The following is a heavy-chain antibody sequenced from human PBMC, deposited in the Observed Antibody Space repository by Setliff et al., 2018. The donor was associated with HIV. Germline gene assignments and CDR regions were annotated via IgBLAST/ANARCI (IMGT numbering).Heavy chain of an antibody. Sequence: TLSLTCTVSGGSISSYYWSWIRQPPGKAPEWLALIYWDDDKRYSPSLKSRLTITKDTSKNQVVLTMTNMDPVDTATYYCAHRRYSYGDHFDLWGRGTLVTVSS. V-gene: IGHV2-5*08. CDR2: IYWDDDK. CDR3: AHRRYSYGDHFDL. D-gene: IGHD5-18*01. CDR1: GGSISSYYW. J-gene: IGHJ2*01.